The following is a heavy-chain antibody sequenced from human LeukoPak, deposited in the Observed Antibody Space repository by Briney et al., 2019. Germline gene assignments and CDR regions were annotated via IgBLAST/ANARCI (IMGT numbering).Heavy chain of an antibody. CDR3: AKEGGSGAPFDY. CDR2: ISASGSNK. D-gene: IGHD3-16*01. J-gene: IGHJ4*02. Sequence: GGSLRLSCAASGFTFRSYGMNWVRQAPGKGLEWVSAISASGSNKYYAGSVKGRFTISRDNFQDTLYLQMSSLRAEDTAVYFCAKEGGSGAPFDYWGQGTLVTVSS. V-gene: IGHV3-23*01. CDR1: GFTFRSYG.